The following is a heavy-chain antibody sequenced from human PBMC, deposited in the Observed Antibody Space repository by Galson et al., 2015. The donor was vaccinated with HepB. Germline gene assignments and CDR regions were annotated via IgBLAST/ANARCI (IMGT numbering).Heavy chain of an antibody. D-gene: IGHD4-11*01. V-gene: IGHV1-8*01. J-gene: IGHJ4*02. CDR2: MNPNSGNT. Sequence: SVKVSCKASGYTFTSYDINWVRQATGQGLEWMGWMNPNSGNTGYAQKFQGRVTMTRNTSISTAYMELSSLRSEDTAVYYCARGYTVTTPSDYWGQGTLVTVAS. CDR1: GYTFTSYD. CDR3: ARGYTVTTPSDY.